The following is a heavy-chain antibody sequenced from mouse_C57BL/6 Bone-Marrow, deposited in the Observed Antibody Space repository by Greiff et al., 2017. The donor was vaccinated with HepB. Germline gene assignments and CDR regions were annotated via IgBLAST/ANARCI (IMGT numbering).Heavy chain of an antibody. V-gene: IGHV1-81*01. D-gene: IGHD2-4*01. CDR2: IYPRSGNT. J-gene: IGHJ1*03. Sequence: QVQLQQPGAELARPGASVKLSCKASGYTFTSYGISWVKQRTGQGLEWIGEIYPRSGNTYYNEKFKGKATLTADKSSSTAYMRLRSLTSEDSAVYFCASCDDDGYFEVWGTGTTVTVSS. CDR1: GYTFTSYG. CDR3: ASCDDDGYFEV.